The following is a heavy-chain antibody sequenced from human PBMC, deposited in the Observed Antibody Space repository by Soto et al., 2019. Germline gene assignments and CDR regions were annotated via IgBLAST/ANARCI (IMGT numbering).Heavy chain of an antibody. Sequence: QVQLVQSGAEVKKPGASVKVSCKASGYTFSGQGISWARQAPGQGLEWMGWISAYTGNTHYAQKFQDRFTMTTDTSTSTAYMELRSLRSDDTALYYCARGTVEKLYGYYFDYWGQGTQVTVSS. V-gene: IGHV1-18*01. CDR3: ARGTVEKLYGYYFDY. D-gene: IGHD4-17*01. J-gene: IGHJ4*02. CDR2: ISAYTGNT. CDR1: GYTFSGQG.